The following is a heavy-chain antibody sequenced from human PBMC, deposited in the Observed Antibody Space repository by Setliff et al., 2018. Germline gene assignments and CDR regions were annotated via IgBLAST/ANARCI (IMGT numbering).Heavy chain of an antibody. D-gene: IGHD3-16*01. CDR1: GYPISRGFY. CDR3: ARAAARAEYSDTSAYLPFDF. Sequence: KTSETLSLTCTVSGYPISRGFYWGWIRQSPGKGLEWIGSVYHSGSSYQNPSLRSRIAVSVDTSKNQFSLRLNSVTAADTAVYFCARAAARAEYSDTSAYLPFDFWGLGTLVTVS. V-gene: IGHV4-38-2*02. CDR2: VYHSGSS. J-gene: IGHJ4*02.